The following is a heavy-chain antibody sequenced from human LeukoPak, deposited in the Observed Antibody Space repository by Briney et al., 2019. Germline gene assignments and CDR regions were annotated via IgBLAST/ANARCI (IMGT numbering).Heavy chain of an antibody. Sequence: SVKVSCKASGGTFSSYAISWVRQAPGQGLEWMGRIIPILGIANYAQKFQGRVMITADKSTSTAYMELSSLRSEDTAVYYCARDYYFPMIVVNRMGDYYYYGMDVWGQGTTVTVSS. CDR1: GGTFSSYA. J-gene: IGHJ6*02. CDR3: ARDYYFPMIVVNRMGDYYYYGMDV. V-gene: IGHV1-69*04. D-gene: IGHD3-22*01. CDR2: IIPILGIA.